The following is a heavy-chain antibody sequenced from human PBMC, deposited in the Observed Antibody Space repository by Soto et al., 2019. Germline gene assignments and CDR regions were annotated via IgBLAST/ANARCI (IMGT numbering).Heavy chain of an antibody. CDR1: GFTFDDYA. CDR2: INWNSGSI. CDR3: VKDESINWYSGHFRH. D-gene: IGHD6-13*01. Sequence: GGSLRLSCAAPGFTFDDYAMHWVRQVPGKGLEWVSGINWNSGSIGYGDSVKGRFAISRDNAKNSLHLQMNSLSAEDTAFYYCVKDESINWYSGHFRHWGQGTLVTVSS. V-gene: IGHV3-9*01. J-gene: IGHJ1*01.